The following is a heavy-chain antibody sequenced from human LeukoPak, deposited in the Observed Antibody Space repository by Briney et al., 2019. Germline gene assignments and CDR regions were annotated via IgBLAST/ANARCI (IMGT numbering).Heavy chain of an antibody. V-gene: IGHV3-23*01. Sequence: GSLRLSCAASGSTFTNYAMDWVRQAPGKGLEWVSAISGSGGSTYYADSVKGRFTISRDTSKNTLDLQMNSLRAEDTAVYYCAKGSGDSTGYYYAYYYYYMDVWGKGTTVTVSS. CDR2: ISGSGGST. CDR1: GSTFTNYA. D-gene: IGHD3-22*01. J-gene: IGHJ6*03. CDR3: AKGSGDSTGYYYAYYYYYMDV.